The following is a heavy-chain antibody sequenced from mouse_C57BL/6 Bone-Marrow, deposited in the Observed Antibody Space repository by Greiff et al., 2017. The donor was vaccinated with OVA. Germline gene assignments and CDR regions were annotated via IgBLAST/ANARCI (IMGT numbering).Heavy chain of an antibody. Sequence: EVNLMESGGGLVKPGGSLKLSCAASGFTFSSYTMSWVRQTPEKRLEWVATISGGGGNTYYPDSVKGRFTISRDNAKNTLYLQMSSLRSEDTALYYCASPPQYYGSRYYAMDYWGQGTSVTVSS. CDR3: ASPPQYYGSRYYAMDY. CDR1: GFTFSSYT. CDR2: ISGGGGNT. D-gene: IGHD1-1*01. J-gene: IGHJ4*01. V-gene: IGHV5-9*01.